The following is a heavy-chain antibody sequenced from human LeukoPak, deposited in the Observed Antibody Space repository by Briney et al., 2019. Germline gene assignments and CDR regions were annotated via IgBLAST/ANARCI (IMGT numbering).Heavy chain of an antibody. CDR2: IYHSGST. CDR3: ASDRRWVGATWDPTDQPAWFDP. J-gene: IGHJ5*02. V-gene: IGHV4-59*12. Sequence: SETLSLTCTVSGGSISSYYWSWIRQPPGKGLEWIGYIYHSGSTNYNLSLKSRVTISVDTSKNQFSLKLSSVTAADTAVYYCASDRRWVGATWDPTDQPAWFDPWGQGTLVTVSS. CDR1: GGSISSYY. D-gene: IGHD1-26*01.